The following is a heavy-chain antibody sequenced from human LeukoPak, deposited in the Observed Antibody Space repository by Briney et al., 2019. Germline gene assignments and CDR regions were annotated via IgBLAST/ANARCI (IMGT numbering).Heavy chain of an antibody. D-gene: IGHD1-26*01. CDR2: IYYNGNT. V-gene: IGHV4-59*01. CDR3: ARGRSNYYGMDV. J-gene: IGHJ6*02. Sequence: SETLSLTSSVSDGSINSYYWNWIRRPPGKGLEWIGYIYYNGNTNYSPSLKSRVTMSVDTSKNLFSLKVSSVTAADTAVYYCARGRSNYYGMDVWGQGTTVTVSS. CDR1: DGSINSYY.